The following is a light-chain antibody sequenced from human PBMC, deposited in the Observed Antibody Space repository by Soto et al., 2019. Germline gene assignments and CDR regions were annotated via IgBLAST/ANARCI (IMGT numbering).Light chain of an antibody. CDR1: QSIISY. Sequence: DIQMTQSPSSLSASVGDRVTITCRASQSIISYLNWYQQKPGKAPKLLIYAASSLQSGVPSRFSGSGSGTDFTLTISSLQPEDFATYYCQQSYSTLLITFGQGTRLEIK. CDR2: AAS. CDR3: QQSYSTLLIT. V-gene: IGKV1-39*01. J-gene: IGKJ5*01.